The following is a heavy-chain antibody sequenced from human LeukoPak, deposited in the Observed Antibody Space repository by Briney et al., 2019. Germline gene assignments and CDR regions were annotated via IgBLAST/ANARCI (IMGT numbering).Heavy chain of an antibody. Sequence: PSQTLSLTCTVSGGSISSGGYYWSWIRQHPGKGLEWIGYIYYSGSTYYNPSLKSRVTISVDTSKNQFSLKLSSVTAADTAVYYCARDLREHSSGNNWFDPWGQGTLVTVSS. V-gene: IGHV4-31*03. CDR1: GGSISSGGYY. D-gene: IGHD3-22*01. CDR3: ARDLREHSSGNNWFDP. J-gene: IGHJ5*02. CDR2: IYYSGST.